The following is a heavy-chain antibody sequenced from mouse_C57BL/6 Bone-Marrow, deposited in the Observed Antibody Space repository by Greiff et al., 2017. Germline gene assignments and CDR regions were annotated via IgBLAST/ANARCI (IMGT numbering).Heavy chain of an antibody. J-gene: IGHJ1*03. Sequence: QVQLQQPGAELVKPGASVKMSCKASGYTFTSYWITWVKQRPGQGLEWIGDIYPGSGSTNYNEKFKSKATLTVDTSSSTAYMQLSSLTSEDSAVYYCARRRYPGWYFDGWGTGTTVTVSS. CDR1: GYTFTSYW. D-gene: IGHD1-1*01. CDR3: ARRRYPGWYFDG. V-gene: IGHV1-55*01. CDR2: IYPGSGST.